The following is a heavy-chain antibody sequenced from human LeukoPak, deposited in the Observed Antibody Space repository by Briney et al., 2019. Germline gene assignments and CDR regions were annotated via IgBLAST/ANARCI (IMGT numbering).Heavy chain of an antibody. Sequence: SETLSLTCTVSGGSISSSSYYWGWIRQPPGKGLEWIGSIYYSGSTYYNPSLKSRVTISVDTSKNQFSLKLSSVTAADTAVYYCARGISHYYGSGSKTYYFDYWGQGTLVTVSS. J-gene: IGHJ4*02. D-gene: IGHD3-10*01. CDR2: IYYSGST. CDR3: ARGISHYYGSGSKTYYFDY. CDR1: GGSISSSSYY. V-gene: IGHV4-39*01.